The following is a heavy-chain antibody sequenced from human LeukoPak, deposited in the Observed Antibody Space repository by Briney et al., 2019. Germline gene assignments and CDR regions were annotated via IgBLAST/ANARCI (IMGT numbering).Heavy chain of an antibody. Sequence: PETLSLTCTVSGGSISSSSYYWGWIRQPPGKGLEWIGSIYYSGSTYYNPSLKSRVTISVDTSKNQFSLKLSSVTAADTAVYYCARGGSSGWFDFDYWGQGTLVTVSS. CDR1: GGSISSSSYY. V-gene: IGHV4-39*07. CDR3: ARGGSSGWFDFDY. J-gene: IGHJ4*02. D-gene: IGHD6-19*01. CDR2: IYYSGST.